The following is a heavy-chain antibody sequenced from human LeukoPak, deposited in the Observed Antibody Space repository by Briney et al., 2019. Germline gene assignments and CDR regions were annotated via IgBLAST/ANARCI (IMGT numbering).Heavy chain of an antibody. V-gene: IGHV3-30*02. CDR3: ARGGIAAAGTTNYYYYYMDV. D-gene: IGHD6-13*01. CDR1: GFTFSSYG. J-gene: IGHJ6*03. CDR2: IRYDGSNK. Sequence: PGGSLRLSCAASGFTFSSYGMYWVRQAPGKGLEWVAFIRYDGSNKYYADSVKGRFTVSRDNSKNTLYLQMKSLRAEDTAVYYCARGGIAAAGTTNYYYYYMDVWGKGTTVTVSS.